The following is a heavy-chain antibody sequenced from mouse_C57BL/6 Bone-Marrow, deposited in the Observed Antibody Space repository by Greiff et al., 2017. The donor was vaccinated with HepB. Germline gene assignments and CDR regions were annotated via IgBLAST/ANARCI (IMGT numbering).Heavy chain of an antibody. CDR1: GFTFSSYA. D-gene: IGHD2-1*01. J-gene: IGHJ1*03. V-gene: IGHV5-4*01. CDR3: ARRGYGNSWYFDV. Sequence: EVQGVESGGGLVKPGGSLKLSCAASGFTFSSYAMSWVRQTPEKRLEWVATISDGGSYTYYPDNVKGRFTISRDNAKNNLYLQMSHLKSEDTAMYYCARRGYGNSWYFDVWGTGTTVTVSS. CDR2: ISDGGSYT.